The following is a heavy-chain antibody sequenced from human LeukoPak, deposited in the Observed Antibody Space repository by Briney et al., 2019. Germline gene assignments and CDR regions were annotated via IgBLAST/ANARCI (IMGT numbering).Heavy chain of an antibody. CDR3: ARGRGPSWRLLYYYYYMDV. CDR1: GGSFSGYY. D-gene: IGHD2-21*02. V-gene: IGHV4-34*01. Sequence: SETLSLTCAVYGGSFSGYYWSWIRQPPGKGLEWIGEINHSGSTNYNPSLKSRVTISVDTSKNQFSLKLSSVTAADTAVYYCARGRGPSWRLLYYYYYMDVWGKGTTVIVSS. J-gene: IGHJ6*03. CDR2: INHSGST.